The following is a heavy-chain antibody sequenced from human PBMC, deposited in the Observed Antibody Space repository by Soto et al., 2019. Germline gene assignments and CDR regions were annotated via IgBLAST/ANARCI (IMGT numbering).Heavy chain of an antibody. D-gene: IGHD2-2*01. CDR2: ISGSGDST. Sequence: PGGSLRLSCAASGFTFSSYAMSWVRQAPGKGLEWVSGISGSGDSTYYADSVKGRFTISRDNSKNTLFLQMSSLRAEDSALYYCAKGAYCSSTGCYQPYYYYGMDVWGQGTTVTVSS. CDR1: GFTFSSYA. V-gene: IGHV3-23*01. J-gene: IGHJ6*02. CDR3: AKGAYCSSTGCYQPYYYYGMDV.